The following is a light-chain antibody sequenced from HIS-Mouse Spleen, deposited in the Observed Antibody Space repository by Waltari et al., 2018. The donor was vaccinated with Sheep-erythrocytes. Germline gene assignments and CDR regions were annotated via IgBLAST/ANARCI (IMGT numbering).Light chain of an antibody. Sequence: QSALTQPRPVSGSPGQSVTISCTGTSSDVGGYNYVSLYQQHPGKAPKLMIYDVSKRPSGVPDRFSGSKSGNTASLTISGLQAEDEADYYCCSYAGSSTLVFGGGTKLTVL. CDR3: CSYAGSSTLV. CDR1: SSDVGGYNY. V-gene: IGLV2-11*01. J-gene: IGLJ2*01. CDR2: DVS.